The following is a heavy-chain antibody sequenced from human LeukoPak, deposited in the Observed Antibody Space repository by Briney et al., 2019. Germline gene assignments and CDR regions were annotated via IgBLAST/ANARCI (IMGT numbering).Heavy chain of an antibody. CDR1: GFTFSDYY. CDR2: IYTGGNT. CDR3: ARGDDSGYHDYFDY. V-gene: IGHV3-53*01. J-gene: IGHJ4*02. Sequence: GGSLRLSCAASGFTFSDYYMSWIRQAPGKGLEWVSTIYTGGNTYYAASVKGRFTISRDFSKNTVFLHMSSLRAEDTAMYYCARGDDSGYHDYFDYWGQGALVTVSS. D-gene: IGHD3-22*01.